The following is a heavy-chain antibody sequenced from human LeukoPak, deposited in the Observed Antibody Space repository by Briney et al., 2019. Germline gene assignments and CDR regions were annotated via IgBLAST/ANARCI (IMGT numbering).Heavy chain of an antibody. J-gene: IGHJ4*02. CDR3: TTGVMITFGGVIVFDY. D-gene: IGHD3-16*02. CDR1: GFTFSNAW. V-gene: IGHV3-15*01. CDR2: IKSKTDGGTT. Sequence: GGSLRLSCAASGFTFSNAWMSWVRPASGKGLEWVGRIKSKTDGGTTDYAAPVKGRFTISRDDSKNTLYLQMNSLKTEDTAVYYCTTGVMITFGGVIVFDYWGQGTLVTVSS.